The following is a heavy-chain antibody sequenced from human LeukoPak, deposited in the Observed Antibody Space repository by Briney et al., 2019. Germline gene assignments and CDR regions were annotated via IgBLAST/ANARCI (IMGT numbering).Heavy chain of an antibody. CDR1: GGSISSGGYN. V-gene: IGHV4-31*03. J-gene: IGHJ5*02. Sequence: SQTLSLTCTVSGGSISSGGYNWSWIRQHPGKGLEWIGYIYYSGSTYYNPSLKSRVTISVDTSKNQFSLKLSSVTAADTAVYYCARGRHSSGYSNWFDPWGQGTLVTVSS. CDR2: IYYSGST. CDR3: ARGRHSSGYSNWFDP. D-gene: IGHD3-22*01.